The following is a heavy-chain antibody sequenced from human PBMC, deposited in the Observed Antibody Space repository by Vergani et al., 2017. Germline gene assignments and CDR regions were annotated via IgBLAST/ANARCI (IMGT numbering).Heavy chain of an antibody. D-gene: IGHD6-13*01. V-gene: IGHV1-69*01. CDR1: GGTFSSYD. CDR3: ARELRQQLVPAYFDC. Sequence: QVQLVQSGAEVKKPGSSVKVSCKASGGTFSSYDISWVRQAPGQGLEWMGGIIPIFGTANYAQKFQGRVTITADESTSTAYMQLSSLRSEDTAVYYCARELRQQLVPAYFDCGGQGTLVTASS. J-gene: IGHJ4*01. CDR2: IIPIFGTA.